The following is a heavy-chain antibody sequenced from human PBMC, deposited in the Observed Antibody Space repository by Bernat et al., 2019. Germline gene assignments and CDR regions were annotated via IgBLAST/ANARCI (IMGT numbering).Heavy chain of an antibody. CDR2: ISCSSSYI. V-gene: IGHV3-21*01. CDR1: GFTFSSYS. J-gene: IGHJ6*02. CDR3: ARDTSPLPPSSSWYGPYYYGMDV. Sequence: EVQLVESGGGLVKPGGSLRLSCAASGFTFSSYSMNWVRQAPGKGLEWVSSISCSSSYIYYADSVKGRFTISRDNAKNSLYLQMNSLRAEDTAVYYCARDTSPLPPSSSWYGPYYYGMDVWGQGTTVTVSS. D-gene: IGHD6-13*01.